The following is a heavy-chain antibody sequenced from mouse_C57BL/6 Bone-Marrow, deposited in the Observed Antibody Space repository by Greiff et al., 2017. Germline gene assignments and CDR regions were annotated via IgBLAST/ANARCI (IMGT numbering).Heavy chain of an antibody. V-gene: IGHV1-82*01. D-gene: IGHD2-4*01. Sequence: QVQLQQSGPELVKPGASVKISCKASGYAFSSSWMNWVKQRPGKGLEWIGRIYPGDGDTNYNGKFKGKATLTADKSSSTAYMQLSSLTSEDSAVCFCARSGLRRATWFAYWGQGTLVTVSA. J-gene: IGHJ3*01. CDR2: IYPGDGDT. CDR3: ARSGLRRATWFAY. CDR1: GYAFSSSW.